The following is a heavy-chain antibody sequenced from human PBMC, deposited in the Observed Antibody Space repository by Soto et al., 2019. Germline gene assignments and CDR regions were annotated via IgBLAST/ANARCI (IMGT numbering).Heavy chain of an antibody. J-gene: IGHJ6*02. CDR2: IGTSSSYI. D-gene: IGHD4-17*01. V-gene: IGHV3-21*01. CDR3: ARDSVSDYLYYYYGMDV. CDR1: GFTFSSYT. Sequence: GGSLRLSCAASGFTFSSYTMNWVRQAPGRGLEWVSSIGTSSSYIYYADSVKGRFTISRDNAKNSLFLQMNSLRADDTAVYYCARDSVSDYLYYYYGMDVWGQGTTVTVSS.